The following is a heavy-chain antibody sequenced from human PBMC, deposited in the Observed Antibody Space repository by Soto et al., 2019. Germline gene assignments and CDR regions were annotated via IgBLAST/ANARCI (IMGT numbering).Heavy chain of an antibody. CDR1: GSTFTSYG. Sequence: ASVTLSCKTSGSTFTSYGLAWLRQAPGERPEWMGWVGTMNTNTNYAEKFQGRVTMTTDTSTTTTYMELTNLRSDDTAVYYCAISRYCGGGYCYTNALYYFDYWGQGTLVTVSS. D-gene: IGHD2-15*01. J-gene: IGHJ4*02. CDR3: AISRYCGGGYCYTNALYYFDY. CDR2: VGTMNTNT. V-gene: IGHV1-18*01.